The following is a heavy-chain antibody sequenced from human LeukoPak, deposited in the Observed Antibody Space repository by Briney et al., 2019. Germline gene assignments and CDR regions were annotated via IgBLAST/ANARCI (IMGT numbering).Heavy chain of an antibody. D-gene: IGHD3-22*01. CDR1: GFTFSSYV. J-gene: IGHJ4*02. CDR2: IRYDGSNK. Sequence: GGSLRLSCAASGFTFSSYVMHWVRQAPDKGLEWVAFIRYDGSNKYYADSVKGRFTISRDNSKNTLYLQMNSLRAEDTAVYYCTRHERVYDSSGYSDYWGQGTLVTVSS. CDR3: TRHERVYDSSGYSDY. V-gene: IGHV3-30*02.